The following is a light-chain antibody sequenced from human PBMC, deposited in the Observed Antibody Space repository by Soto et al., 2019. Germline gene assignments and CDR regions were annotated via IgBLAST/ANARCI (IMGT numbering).Light chain of an antibody. CDR2: EGT. Sequence: QSSLTQPASVSGFLGQSITMSCTGSSSDVGTFNLVSWFQQHPGKAPKLLIFEGTKRPSGVSDRFSGSKSGNTPSLTISGLQAEDEADYHCCSYAGTRTSWVFGTGTKVTVL. J-gene: IGLJ1*01. CDR3: CSYAGTRTSWV. V-gene: IGLV2-23*01. CDR1: SSDVGTFNL.